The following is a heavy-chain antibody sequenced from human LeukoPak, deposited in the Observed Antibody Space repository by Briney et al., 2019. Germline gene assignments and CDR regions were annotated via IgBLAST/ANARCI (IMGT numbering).Heavy chain of an antibody. Sequence: GGPLSLSCAASGFTFSSYAMHWVRQAPGKGLEWVAVISYDGSNKYYADSVKGRFTISRDNSTNPLSLQMNSLRAEDPAIYYCGKDRGYLCGYVGQYAFDMGAQEKRDSVS. CDR1: GFTFSSYA. V-gene: IGHV3-30-3*01. D-gene: IGHD5-18*01. CDR2: ISYDGSNK. CDR3: GKDRGYLCGYVGQYAFDM. J-gene: IGHJ3*02.